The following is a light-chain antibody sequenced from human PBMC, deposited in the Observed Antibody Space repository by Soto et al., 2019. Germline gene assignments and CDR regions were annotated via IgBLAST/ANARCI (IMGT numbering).Light chain of an antibody. CDR3: QSYDSSLSGPV. J-gene: IGLJ2*01. CDR2: GNS. Sequence: QLVLTQPPSVSGAPGQRVTISCTGSSSNIGAGYDVHWYQQLPGTAPKLLIYGNSNRPSGVPDRFSGSKSGTSASLAITGLQAEDEADYYCQSYDSSLSGPVFGGGTKLTGL. V-gene: IGLV1-40*01. CDR1: SSNIGAGYD.